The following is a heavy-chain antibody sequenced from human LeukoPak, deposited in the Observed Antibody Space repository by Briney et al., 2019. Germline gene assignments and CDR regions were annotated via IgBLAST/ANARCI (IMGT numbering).Heavy chain of an antibody. V-gene: IGHV3-66*01. CDR3: ARASLVGDAFDI. D-gene: IGHD2-15*01. J-gene: IGHJ3*02. CDR1: GFTVSSNY. CDR2: LYSGGST. Sequence: GGSLRLSCAASGFTVSSNYMSWGRQAPGKGLEWVSVLYSGGSTYYADSVKGRFTISRDNSKNTLYLPMNSLRAEDTAVYYCARASLVGDAFDIWGQGTMVTVSS.